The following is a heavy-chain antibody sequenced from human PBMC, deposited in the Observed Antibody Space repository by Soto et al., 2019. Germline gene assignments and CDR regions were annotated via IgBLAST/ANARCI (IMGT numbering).Heavy chain of an antibody. V-gene: IGHV4-39*01. Sequence: SETLSLTCTVSGGSISSSSYYWGWIRQPPGKGLEWIGSIYYSGSTYYNPSLKSRVTISVDTSKNQLSLKLSAVTAAATAVYYCASYSSSRWDYFDYWGQGTLVTVSS. D-gene: IGHD6-6*01. CDR1: GGSISSSSYY. CDR3: ASYSSSRWDYFDY. CDR2: IYYSGST. J-gene: IGHJ4*02.